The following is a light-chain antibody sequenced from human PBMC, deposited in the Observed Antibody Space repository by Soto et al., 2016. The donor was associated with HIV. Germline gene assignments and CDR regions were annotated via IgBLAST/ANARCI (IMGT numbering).Light chain of an antibody. V-gene: IGLV3-21*03. CDR3: QVWDSSNYHFV. CDR2: DDS. J-gene: IGLJ1*01. Sequence: SYELTQPPSVSVAPGKTARITCGGINIGSKSVQWYQQKAGQAPVLVAYDDSGRPSGIPERFSGSNSGNTATLTISRVEAGDEADYYCQVWDSSNYHFVFGTGTEVTVL. CDR1: NIGSKS.